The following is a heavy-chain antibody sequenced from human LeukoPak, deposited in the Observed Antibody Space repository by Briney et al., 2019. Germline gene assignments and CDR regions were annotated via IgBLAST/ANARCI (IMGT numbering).Heavy chain of an antibody. J-gene: IGHJ4*02. CDR1: GFIFSSCA. Sequence: GRSLRLSCVASGFIFSSCAMHWVRQAPGKGLEWVAVISYDGSNKYYADSVKGRFTISRDNSKNTLYLQMNSLRAEDTAVYYCAKDYSGAIDYWGQGTLVTVSS. CDR3: AKDYSGAIDY. V-gene: IGHV3-30*04. CDR2: ISYDGSNK. D-gene: IGHD1-1*01.